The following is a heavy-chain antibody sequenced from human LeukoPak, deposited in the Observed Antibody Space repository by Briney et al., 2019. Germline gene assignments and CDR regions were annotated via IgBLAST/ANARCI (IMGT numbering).Heavy chain of an antibody. Sequence: PGGSLRLSCTASGFTFGDYAMSWFRQAPGKGLEWVGFIRSKAYGGTTEYAASVKGRFTISRDDSKSIAYLQMNSLKTEDTAVYYCTRDWALGATSAFDIWDQGTMVTVSS. CDR2: IRSKAYGGTT. CDR3: TRDWALGATSAFDI. V-gene: IGHV3-49*03. J-gene: IGHJ3*02. D-gene: IGHD1-26*01. CDR1: GFTFGDYA.